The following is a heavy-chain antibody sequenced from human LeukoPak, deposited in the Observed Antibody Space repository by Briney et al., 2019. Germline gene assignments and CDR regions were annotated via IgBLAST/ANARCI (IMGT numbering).Heavy chain of an antibody. D-gene: IGHD5-12*01. Sequence: RPSETLSLTCAVYGGSFSGYYWSWIRQPPGKGLEWIGEINHSGSTNYNPSLKSRVTISVDTSKNQFSLKLSSVTAADTAVYYCAGVGKRGYDYDDYWGQGTLVTVSS. J-gene: IGHJ4*02. CDR1: GGSFSGYY. CDR2: INHSGST. V-gene: IGHV4-34*01. CDR3: AGVGKRGYDYDDY.